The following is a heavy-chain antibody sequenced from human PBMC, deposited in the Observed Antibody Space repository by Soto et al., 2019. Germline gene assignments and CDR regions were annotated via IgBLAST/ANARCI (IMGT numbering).Heavy chain of an antibody. J-gene: IGHJ6*02. D-gene: IGHD1-26*01. V-gene: IGHV4-39*01. Sequence: PETLSLTCTVSGGSISSSSYYWGWIRQPPGKGLEWIGSIYYSGSTYYNPSLKSRVTISVDTSKNQFSLKLSSVTAADTAVYYCAGLHQVGAPGGYYYYYYGVDAWGQGPTVT. CDR2: IYYSGST. CDR3: AGLHQVGAPGGYYYYYYGVDA. CDR1: GGSISSSSYY.